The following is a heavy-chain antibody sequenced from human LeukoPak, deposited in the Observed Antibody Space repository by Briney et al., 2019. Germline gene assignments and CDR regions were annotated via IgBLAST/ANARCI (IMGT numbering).Heavy chain of an antibody. CDR2: INPNSGGT. V-gene: IGHV1-2*02. D-gene: IGHD1-26*01. CDR3: ARDRIVGAHNAFDI. J-gene: IGHJ3*02. CDR1: GYTFTGYY. Sequence: ASVKVSCKASGYTFTGYYMHWIRQAPGHGLEWMAWINPNSGGTNSAQKFQGRVTMTRDTSISTAYMELSSLTFDDTAVYYCARDRIVGAHNAFDIWGQGTMVTVSS.